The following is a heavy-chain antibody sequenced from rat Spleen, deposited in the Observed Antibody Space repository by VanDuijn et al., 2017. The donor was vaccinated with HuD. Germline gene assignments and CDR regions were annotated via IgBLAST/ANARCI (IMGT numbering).Heavy chain of an antibody. Sequence: EVQLVESGGGLVQPGRSMKLSCAASGFTFSNYGMAWVRQAPKKGLEWVAYISYDGGSTYYRDSVKGRFTISRDNAKSTLYLQMDSLRSEDTATYYCTTDHGGGYPHWGQGVMVTVSS. V-gene: IGHV5-20*01. D-gene: IGHD2-2*01. CDR2: ISYDGGST. J-gene: IGHJ2*01. CDR1: GFTFSNYG. CDR3: TTDHGGGYPH.